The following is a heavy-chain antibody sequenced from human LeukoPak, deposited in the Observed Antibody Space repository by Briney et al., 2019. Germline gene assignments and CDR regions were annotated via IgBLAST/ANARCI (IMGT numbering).Heavy chain of an antibody. CDR2: IKQDGSEK. V-gene: IGHV3-7*03. J-gene: IGHJ5*02. Sequence: GGSLRLSCAASGFTFSSYWMSWVRQAPGKGLEWVANIKQDGSEKYYVDSVKGRFTISRDNSKNTLYLQMNSLRAEDTAVYYCAKDNDYSNYGLLAYNWFDPWGQGTLVTVSS. CDR3: AKDNDYSNYGLLAYNWFDP. CDR1: GFTFSSYW. D-gene: IGHD4-11*01.